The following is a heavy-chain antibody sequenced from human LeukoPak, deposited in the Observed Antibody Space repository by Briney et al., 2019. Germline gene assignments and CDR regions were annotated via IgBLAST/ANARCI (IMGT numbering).Heavy chain of an antibody. J-gene: IGHJ4*02. CDR3: ARGGNFDWFSEDRFFDY. CDR1: GFTFSSYW. CDR2: IKQDGSEK. Sequence: GGSLRLSCAASGFTFSSYWMSWVRQAPGKGLEWVANIKQDGSEKYYVDSVKGRFTISRDNAKNSLYLQMNSLRAEDTAVYYCARGGNFDWFSEDRFFDYWGQGTLVTVSS. D-gene: IGHD3-9*01. V-gene: IGHV3-7*01.